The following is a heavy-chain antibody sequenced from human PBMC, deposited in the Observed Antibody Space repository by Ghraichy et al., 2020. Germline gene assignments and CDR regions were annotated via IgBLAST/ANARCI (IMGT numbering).Heavy chain of an antibody. V-gene: IGHV3-48*03. CDR1: GFTFSSYE. CDR3: ARGGDSSGYYFYYMDV. CDR2: ISSSGSTI. D-gene: IGHD3-22*01. Sequence: GSLRLSCAASGFTFSSYEMNWVRQAPGKGLEWVSYISSSGSTIYYADSVKGRFTISRDNAKNSLYLQMNSLRAEDTAVYYCARGGDSSGYYFYYMDVWGKGTTVTVSS. J-gene: IGHJ6*03.